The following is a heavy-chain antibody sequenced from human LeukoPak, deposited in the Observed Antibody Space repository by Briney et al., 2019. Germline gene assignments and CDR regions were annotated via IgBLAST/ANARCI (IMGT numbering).Heavy chain of an antibody. CDR1: GYTFTGCY. D-gene: IGHD1-26*01. J-gene: IGHJ5*02. CDR2: INPNSGGT. V-gene: IGHV1-2*02. Sequence: GASVKVSCKASGYTFTGCYMHWVRQAPGQGLEWMGWINPNSGGTNYAQKFQGRVTMTRDTSISTAYMELSRLRSDDTAVYYCARVESGGSYYVGWFDPWGQGTLVTVSS. CDR3: ARVESGGSYYVGWFDP.